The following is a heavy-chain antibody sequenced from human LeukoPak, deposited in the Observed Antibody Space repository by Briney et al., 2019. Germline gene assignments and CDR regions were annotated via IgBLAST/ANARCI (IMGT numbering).Heavy chain of an antibody. CDR2: INAGNGNT. D-gene: IGHD2-2*01. V-gene: IGHV1-3*01. CDR1: GYTFTSYA. Sequence: ASVKVSCKASGYTFTSYAMHWVRQAPGQRLEWMGWINAGNGNTKYSQKFQGRVTITRDTSASTAYMELSSLRSEDTAVYYCARDVGYCSSTSCYARNWFDPWGQGNPGHRLL. CDR3: ARDVGYCSSTSCYARNWFDP. J-gene: IGHJ5*02.